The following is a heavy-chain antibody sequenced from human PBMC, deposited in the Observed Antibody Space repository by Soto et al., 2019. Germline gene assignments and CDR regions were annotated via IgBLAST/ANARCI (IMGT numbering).Heavy chain of an antibody. CDR3: ARRSWCSSTSCYHFFDY. D-gene: IGHD2-2*01. CDR2: IYHSGST. J-gene: IGHJ4*02. Sequence: SETLSLTCAVSGGSISSSNWWSWVRQPPGKGLEWIGEIYHSGSTNYNPSLKSRVTISVDKSKNHFSLKLSSVTAADTAVYYCARRSWCSSTSCYHFFDYWGQGTLVTVLL. V-gene: IGHV4-4*02. CDR1: GGSISSSNW.